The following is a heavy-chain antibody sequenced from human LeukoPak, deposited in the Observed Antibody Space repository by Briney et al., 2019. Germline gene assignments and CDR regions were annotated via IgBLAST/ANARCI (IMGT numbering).Heavy chain of an antibody. V-gene: IGHV3-30-3*01. Sequence: HPGGSLRLSCAASGFTFSSYAMHWVRQAPGKGLEWVAVISYDGSNKYYADSVKGRFTISRDNSKNTLYLQMDSLRAEDTAVYYCARDPSYAGSPNDYWGQGTLVTVSS. J-gene: IGHJ4*02. D-gene: IGHD3-10*01. CDR2: ISYDGSNK. CDR3: ARDPSYAGSPNDY. CDR1: GFTFSSYA.